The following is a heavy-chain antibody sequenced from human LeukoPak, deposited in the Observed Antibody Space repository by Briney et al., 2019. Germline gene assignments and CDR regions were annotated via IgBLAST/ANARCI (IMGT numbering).Heavy chain of an antibody. CDR2: IRYDGSLI. CDR1: GFSFRTDG. D-gene: IGHD4/OR15-4a*01. CDR3: TRGDGYGSNTRLPKFNWFDP. V-gene: IGHV3-30*02. J-gene: IGHJ5*02. Sequence: PGGSLRLSCVASGFSFRTDGMHWVRQAPGKGLEWVAHIRYDGSLIYYSESAKGRFTISRDNSKSTLYLQMNSLRIDDTAVYYCTRGDGYGSNTRLPKFNWFDPWGQGSLVTVSS.